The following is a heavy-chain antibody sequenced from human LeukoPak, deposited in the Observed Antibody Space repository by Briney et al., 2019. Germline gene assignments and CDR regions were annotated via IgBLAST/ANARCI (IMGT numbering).Heavy chain of an antibody. CDR2: IKQDGSEK. CDR3: ARDTIVSAFDI. J-gene: IGHJ3*02. D-gene: IGHD2/OR15-2a*01. Sequence: PGGSLRLSCAASGFTFSSYWMSWVRQAPGKGLEWVANIKQDGSEKYYVDSVKGRFIISRDNAKNSLYLQMNSLRAEDTAVYYCARDTIVSAFDIWGQGTMVTVSS. V-gene: IGHV3-7*01. CDR1: GFTFSSYW.